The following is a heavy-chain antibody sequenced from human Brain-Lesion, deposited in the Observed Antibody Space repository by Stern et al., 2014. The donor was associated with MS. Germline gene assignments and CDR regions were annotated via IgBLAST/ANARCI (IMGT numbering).Heavy chain of an antibody. CDR3: ARKTDTAVGGDY. CDR2: MYSRGGT. J-gene: IGHJ4*02. V-gene: IGHV3-53*01. D-gene: IGHD5-18*01. CDR1: GFRVSTNF. Sequence: EVQLVQSGGGLIQPGGSLRLSCAASGFRVSTNFMSWVRQAPGKGLAWVSLMYSRGGTNYADSVKGRFTISRDSSKNTLYLQMSDLRAEDTAVYYCARKTDTAVGGDYWGPGTLVTVSS.